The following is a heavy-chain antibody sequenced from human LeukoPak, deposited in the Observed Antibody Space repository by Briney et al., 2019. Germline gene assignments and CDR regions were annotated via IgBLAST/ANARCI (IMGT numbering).Heavy chain of an antibody. CDR3: ARAPSEIGGYYLEYFRH. V-gene: IGHV3-74*01. CDR1: GFTFSSYW. Sequence: PGGSLRLSCAASGFTFSSYWMHWVRQAPGKGLVWVSRIKSDGSTNYADSVKGRFTISRDNAKNTLSLQMNSLRAEDTGEYYCARAPSEIGGYYLEYFRHWGQGTLVTVSS. J-gene: IGHJ1*01. D-gene: IGHD3-22*01. CDR2: IKSDGST.